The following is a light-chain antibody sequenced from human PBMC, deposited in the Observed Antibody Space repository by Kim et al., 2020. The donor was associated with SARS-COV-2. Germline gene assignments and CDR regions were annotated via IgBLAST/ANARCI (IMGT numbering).Light chain of an antibody. CDR1: HIGSKN. CDR2: RDR. Sequence: ALGQTARITCGGNHIGSKNVHWCQQKPGQDPVVVIYRDRNRPSGIPERFSGSNSGNTATLTISRAQAGDEADYYCQVWDRSTASYVFGNGTKVTVL. V-gene: IGLV3-9*01. CDR3: QVWDRSTASYV. J-gene: IGLJ1*01.